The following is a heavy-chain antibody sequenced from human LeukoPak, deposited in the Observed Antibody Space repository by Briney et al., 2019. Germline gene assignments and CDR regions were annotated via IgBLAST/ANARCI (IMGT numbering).Heavy chain of an antibody. Sequence: GASVKVSCKASGYTFTSHGITWVRQAPGQGLEWMGWIGAYNGNTNYAQKLQGRVTMTTDTSTSTAYMELRSLRSDDTAVYYCARTYHYGSGSYYNQFDYWGQGTLVTVSS. CDR2: IGAYNGNT. V-gene: IGHV1-18*01. D-gene: IGHD3-10*01. CDR1: GYTFTSHG. J-gene: IGHJ4*02. CDR3: ARTYHYGSGSYYNQFDY.